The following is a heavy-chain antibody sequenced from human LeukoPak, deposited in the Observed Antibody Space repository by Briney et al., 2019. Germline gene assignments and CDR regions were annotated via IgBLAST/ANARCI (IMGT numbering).Heavy chain of an antibody. Sequence: ASVKVSCKASGGTFSSYAISWVRQAPGQGLEWMGRIIPILGIANYAQKSQGRVTITADKSTSTAYMELSSLRSEDTAVYYCARLRIAVAGGWFDPWGQGTLVTVSS. CDR1: GGTFSSYA. V-gene: IGHV1-69*04. CDR3: ARLRIAVAGGWFDP. J-gene: IGHJ5*02. D-gene: IGHD6-19*01. CDR2: IIPILGIA.